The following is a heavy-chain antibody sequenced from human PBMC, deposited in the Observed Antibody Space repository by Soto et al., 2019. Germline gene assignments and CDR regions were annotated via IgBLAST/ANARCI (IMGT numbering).Heavy chain of an antibody. CDR3: XXXNGFGDS. J-gene: IGHJ4*02. CDR1: GFSISEYG. D-gene: IGHD3-10*01. Sequence: EVQLLESGGGSVQPGGSLKLSCAVSGFSISEYGVTWVRQPPGKGLYWVSGFSGGRGGTFYADSVRGRFTISRDDSRXXXXXXXXXXXXXXXXXXXXXXXNGFGDSWGQGTLVTVSS. V-gene: IGHV3-23*01. CDR2: FSGGRGGT.